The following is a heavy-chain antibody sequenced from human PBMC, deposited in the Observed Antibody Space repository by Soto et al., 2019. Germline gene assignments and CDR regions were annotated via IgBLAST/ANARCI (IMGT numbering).Heavy chain of an antibody. CDR2: TIPIFGTA. CDR1: GGTFSSYA. CDR3: ARGDYSSSPYYFDY. V-gene: IGHV1-69*06. D-gene: IGHD6-6*01. Sequence: ASVKVSCKASGGTFSSYAISWVRQAPGQGLEWMGGTIPIFGTANYAQKFQGRVTITADKSTSTAYMELSSLRSEDTAVYYCARGDYSSSPYYFDYWGQGTLVTVSS. J-gene: IGHJ4*02.